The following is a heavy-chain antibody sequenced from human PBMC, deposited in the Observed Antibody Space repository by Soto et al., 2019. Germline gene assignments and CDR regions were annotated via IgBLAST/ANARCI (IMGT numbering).Heavy chain of an antibody. J-gene: IGHJ5*02. Sequence: QVQLQQWGAGLLKPSETLSLTCAVYGGSFSGYYWSWIRQPPGKGLEWIGEINHSGSTNYNPSLKSRDTISVDPSQNPFSLERGSVAAADTAVYYCARGGTTSRAAARYKWFDPWGQGTLVTVSS. CDR3: ARGGTTSRAAARYKWFDP. V-gene: IGHV4-34*01. CDR2: INHSGST. D-gene: IGHD6-13*01. CDR1: GGSFSGYY.